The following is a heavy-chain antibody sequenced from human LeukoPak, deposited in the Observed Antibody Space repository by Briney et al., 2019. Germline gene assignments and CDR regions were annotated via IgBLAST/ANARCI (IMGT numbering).Heavy chain of an antibody. J-gene: IGHJ4*02. Sequence: SETLSLTCTVSGGSISSGDYYWSWIRQPPGKGLEWIGYIYYSGSTYYNPSLKSRVTISVDTSKNQFSLKLSSVTAADTAVYYRARDRTTYCSSTSCYGFDYWGQGTLVTVSS. D-gene: IGHD2-2*01. V-gene: IGHV4-30-4*01. CDR2: IYYSGST. CDR3: ARDRTTYCSSTSCYGFDY. CDR1: GGSISSGDYY.